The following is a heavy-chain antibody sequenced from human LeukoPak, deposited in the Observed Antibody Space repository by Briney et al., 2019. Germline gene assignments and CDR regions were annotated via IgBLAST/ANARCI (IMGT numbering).Heavy chain of an antibody. CDR1: GGSISSGDYY. CDR2: IYYSGST. V-gene: IGHV4-30-4*01. CDR3: ARHVSPYDYVWGSYRPYYFDF. J-gene: IGHJ4*02. Sequence: SETLSLTCTVSGGSISSGDYYWSWIRQPPGKGLEWIGYIYYSGSTYYNPSLKSRVTISVDTSKNQFSLKLSSVTAADTAVYFCARHVSPYDYVWGSYRPYYFDFWGQGTLVTVSS. D-gene: IGHD3-16*02.